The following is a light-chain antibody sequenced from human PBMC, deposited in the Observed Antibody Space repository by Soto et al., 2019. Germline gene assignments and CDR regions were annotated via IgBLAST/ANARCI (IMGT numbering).Light chain of an antibody. CDR2: AAS. Sequence: DIQMTQSPSPLSASVGDRVTITCRASQSISSYLNWHQQKPGKAPKLLIYAASSLQSGVPSRFSGSGSGTDFTLTISSLQPEDFATYYCQQSYSTLITFGGGTKVEIK. CDR3: QQSYSTLIT. V-gene: IGKV1-39*01. J-gene: IGKJ4*01. CDR1: QSISSY.